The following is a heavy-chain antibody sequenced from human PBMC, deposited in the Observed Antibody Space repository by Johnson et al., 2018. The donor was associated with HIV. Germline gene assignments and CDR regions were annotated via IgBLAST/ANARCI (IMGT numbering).Heavy chain of an antibody. J-gene: IGHJ3*02. CDR2: IRSKANSYAT. CDR1: GFTFSGSA. Sequence: VQLVESEGGVVRPGGSLRLSCAASGFTFSGSAMHWVRQASGKGLEWVGRIRSKANSYATAYAASVKGRFTISRDDSKNTAYLQMNSLKTEDTAVYYCTRHGGHDPRGYVGAFDIWGQGTMVTVSS. V-gene: IGHV3-73*01. D-gene: IGHD5-12*01. CDR3: TRHGGHDPRGYVGAFDI.